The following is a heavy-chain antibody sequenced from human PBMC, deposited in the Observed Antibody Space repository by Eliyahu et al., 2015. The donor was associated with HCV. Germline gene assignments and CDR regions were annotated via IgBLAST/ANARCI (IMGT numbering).Heavy chain of an antibody. Sequence: QVQLQESGPGLVKPSETLSLTCTVXGDSITSYYWHWIRXPAGKGXXWIGRXYTSGGTNXNPSLKSRVTMXADTSKNQFSLTLTSVTAADTALYYCARGDYSSSYYLDYWGQGTLVTVSS. CDR3: ARGDYSSSYYLDY. V-gene: IGHV4-4*07. CDR2: XYTSGGT. D-gene: IGHD6-13*01. J-gene: IGHJ4*02. CDR1: GDSITSYY.